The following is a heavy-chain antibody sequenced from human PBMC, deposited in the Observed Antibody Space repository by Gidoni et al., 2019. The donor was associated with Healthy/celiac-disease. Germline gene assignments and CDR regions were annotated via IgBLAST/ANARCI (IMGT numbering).Heavy chain of an antibody. V-gene: IGHV3-48*03. CDR2: ISSSGSTI. Sequence: EVQLVESGGGLVQPGGSLRLSCAASGFTFSSYEMNWVRQAPGKGLEWVSYISSSGSTIYYADSVKGRFTISRDNAKNSLYLQMNSLRAEDTAVYYCARDRVYCSGGSCYPVMFDYWGQGTLVTVSS. CDR3: ARDRVYCSGGSCYPVMFDY. CDR1: GFTFSSYE. J-gene: IGHJ4*02. D-gene: IGHD2-15*01.